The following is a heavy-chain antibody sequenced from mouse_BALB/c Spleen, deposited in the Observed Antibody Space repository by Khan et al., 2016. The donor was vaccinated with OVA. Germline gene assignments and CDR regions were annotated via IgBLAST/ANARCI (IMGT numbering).Heavy chain of an antibody. Sequence: EVELVESGGDLVEPGGSLKLSCAASGFTFSTYGMSWVRQTPDKRLEWVATISTGGHYTYYSDSVWGRFTISRYNAKNTQYLQMTSLKSEDTAMFYCARLAYYYDSEVFAYWGQGTLVTVSA. J-gene: IGHJ3*01. CDR1: GFTFSTYG. CDR2: ISTGGHYT. V-gene: IGHV5-6*01. CDR3: ARLAYYYDSEVFAY. D-gene: IGHD1-1*01.